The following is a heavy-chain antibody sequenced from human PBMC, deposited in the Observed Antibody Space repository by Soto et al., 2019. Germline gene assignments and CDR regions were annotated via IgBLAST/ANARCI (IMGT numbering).Heavy chain of an antibody. J-gene: IGHJ5*02. D-gene: IGHD2-2*02. CDR3: AVVGGAVPDAIRENWFDP. V-gene: IGHV5-51*07. Sequence: XEALNVCSKSAGYICTSYWIGLVHQMPGKGVGLVGIIYSGGSESRYNTSLQGQVTISDTKSISTANLQWSSLKASDTAMYYGAVVGGAVPDAIRENWFDPWGQGTLVTVSS. CDR1: GYICTSYW. CDR2: IYSGGSES.